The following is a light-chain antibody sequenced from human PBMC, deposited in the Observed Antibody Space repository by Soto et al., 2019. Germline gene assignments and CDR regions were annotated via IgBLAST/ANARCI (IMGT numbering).Light chain of an antibody. Sequence: EIVMPQSPATLSVSPGARAPLSCRASPSVSSNLAWYQQKPGQAPRLLIYGASTRATGIPARFSGSGSGTEFTLTISSLQPDDFATYYCKKYHTYSWTVGKGNKVDI. CDR1: PSVSSN. CDR2: GAS. J-gene: IGKJ1*01. CDR3: KKYHTYSWT. V-gene: IGKV3-15*01.